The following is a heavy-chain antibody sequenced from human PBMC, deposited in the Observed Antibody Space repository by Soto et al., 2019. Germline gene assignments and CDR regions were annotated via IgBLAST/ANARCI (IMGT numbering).Heavy chain of an antibody. CDR2: IRSKAYGGTT. CDR1: GFTFGDYA. D-gene: IGHD6-13*01. Sequence: PGGSLRLSCTASGFTFGDYAMSWFRQAPGKGLEWVGFIRSKAYGGTTEYAASVKGRFTISRDDSKSIAYLQMNSLKTEDTAVYYCTRVPDGTVNYYYYYYMDVWGKGTTVTVSS. CDR3: TRVPDGTVNYYYYYYMDV. J-gene: IGHJ6*03. V-gene: IGHV3-49*03.